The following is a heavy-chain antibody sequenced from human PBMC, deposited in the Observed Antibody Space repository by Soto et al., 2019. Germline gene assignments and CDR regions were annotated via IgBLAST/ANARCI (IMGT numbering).Heavy chain of an antibody. Sequence: ASVKVSCKASGGTFSSYAISWVRQAPGQGLEWMGGIIPIFGTANYAQKFQGRVTITADESTSTAYMELSSLRSEDTAVYYCALGYSSGWYPYYYGMDVWGQGTTVTSP. CDR1: GGTFSSYA. CDR3: ALGYSSGWYPYYYGMDV. CDR2: IIPIFGTA. V-gene: IGHV1-69*13. J-gene: IGHJ6*02. D-gene: IGHD6-19*01.